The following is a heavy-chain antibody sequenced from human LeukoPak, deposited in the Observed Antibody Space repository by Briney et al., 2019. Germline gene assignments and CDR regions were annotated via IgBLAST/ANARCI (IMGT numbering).Heavy chain of an antibody. CDR3: AKDISGPGGY. V-gene: IGHV3-9*01. CDR1: GFTFDDYA. Sequence: PGGSLRLSRAASGFTFDDYAMHWVRQAPGKGLEWVSGISWNSGSIGYADSVKGRFTISRDNAKNSLYLQMNSLRAEDTALYYCAKDISGPGGYWGQGTLVTVSS. CDR2: ISWNSGSI. D-gene: IGHD3-16*01. J-gene: IGHJ4*02.